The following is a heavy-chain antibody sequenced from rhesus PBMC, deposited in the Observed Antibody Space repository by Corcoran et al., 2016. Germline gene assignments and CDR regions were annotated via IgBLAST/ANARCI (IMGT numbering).Heavy chain of an antibody. Sequence: EVQLVESGGGLAKPGGSLRLSCAASGFTFSSYWMHWVRQAPGKGLGWDADINGGGWSTYYEDSGKGRFTITRDNSKNTLSLQMNSLRADDTAVYYYAKGEDCSGIYCYPYFDCWGQGVLVTVSS. D-gene: IGHD2-27*01. CDR1: GFTFSSYW. V-gene: IGHV3S25*01. CDR2: INGGGWST. CDR3: AKGEDCSGIYCYPYFDC. J-gene: IGHJ4*01.